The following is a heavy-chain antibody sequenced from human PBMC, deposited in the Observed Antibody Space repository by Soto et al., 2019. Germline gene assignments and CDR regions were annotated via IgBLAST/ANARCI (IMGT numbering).Heavy chain of an antibody. V-gene: IGHV1-69*13. CDR2: IIPIFGTA. Sequence: SVKVSCKASGGTFSSYAISWVRQAPGQGLEWMGGIIPIFGTANYAQKFQGRVTITADESTSTAYMELSSLRSEDTAVYYCAREGSGYDYAFDIWGQGTMVTVSS. CDR3: AREGSGYDYAFDI. J-gene: IGHJ3*02. CDR1: GGTFSSYA. D-gene: IGHD5-12*01.